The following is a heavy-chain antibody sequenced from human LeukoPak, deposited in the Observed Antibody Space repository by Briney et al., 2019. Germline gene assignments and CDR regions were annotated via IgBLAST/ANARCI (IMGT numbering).Heavy chain of an antibody. CDR1: GYSFTKFW. V-gene: IGHV5-51*01. Sequence: GESLKISCKGSGYSFTKFWIGWVRQMPGKGLEWMGIIYPGDYDTRYSPSFQGQVTISVDKSINTAYLQWSSLKASDTAMYFCARPPYYDFWNGYYADYWGQGTLVTVSS. D-gene: IGHD3-3*01. CDR3: ARPPYYDFWNGYYADY. J-gene: IGHJ4*02. CDR2: IYPGDYDT.